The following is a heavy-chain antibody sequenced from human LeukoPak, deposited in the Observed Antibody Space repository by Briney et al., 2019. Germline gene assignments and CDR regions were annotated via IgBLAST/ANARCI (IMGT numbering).Heavy chain of an antibody. V-gene: IGHV4-59*01. Sequence: PSETLSLTCTVSGGSISSYYWSWIRQPPGKGLEWIGYIYYSGSTNYNPSLKSRVTISVDTSKNQFSLKLSSVTAADTAVYYCARSPSYSDAFDIWGQGTMVTVSS. CDR3: ARSPSYSDAFDI. CDR1: GGSISSYY. J-gene: IGHJ3*02. CDR2: IYYSGST. D-gene: IGHD2-15*01.